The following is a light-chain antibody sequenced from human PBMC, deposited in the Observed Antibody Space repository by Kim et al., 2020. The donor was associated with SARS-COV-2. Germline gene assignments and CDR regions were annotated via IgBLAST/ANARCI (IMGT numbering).Light chain of an antibody. CDR3: QQHDTFWA. CDR2: KAS. J-gene: IGKJ1*01. V-gene: IGKV1-5*03. Sequence: SAAIGDRVTITGRASQSIRSWLAWNQQKPGKAPKLLIYKASSLGSGVPSRFSGSGSGTEFTLTISSRQPEDFATYCCQQHDTFWAFGQGTKVEIK. CDR1: QSIRSW.